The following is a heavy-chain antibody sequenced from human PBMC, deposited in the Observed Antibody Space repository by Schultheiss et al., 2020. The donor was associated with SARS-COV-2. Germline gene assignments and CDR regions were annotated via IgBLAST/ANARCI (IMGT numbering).Heavy chain of an antibody. CDR2: ISGSGGST. V-gene: IGHV3-23*01. J-gene: IGHJ4*02. CDR1: GFTFSSYA. Sequence: GESLKISCAASGFTFSSYAMSWVRQAPGKGLEWVSAISGSGGSTYYADSVKGRFTISRDNAKNSLYLQMNSLRAEDTAVYYCARDIDYGDYYFDYWGQGTLVTVSS. D-gene: IGHD4-17*01. CDR3: ARDIDYGDYYFDY.